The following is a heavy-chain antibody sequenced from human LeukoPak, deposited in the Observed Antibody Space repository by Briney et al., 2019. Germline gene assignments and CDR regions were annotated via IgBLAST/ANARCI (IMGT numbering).Heavy chain of an antibody. Sequence: GGSLRLSCAASGFTFSSYAMSWVRQAPGKGLEWVAAISGSGGSTYYADSVKGRFTISRDNSNNTLYLQMNSLRAEDTAVYYCANFVGATPDAFDIWGQGTMVTVSS. J-gene: IGHJ3*02. CDR1: GFTFSSYA. V-gene: IGHV3-23*01. CDR2: ISGSGGST. CDR3: ANFVGATPDAFDI. D-gene: IGHD1-26*01.